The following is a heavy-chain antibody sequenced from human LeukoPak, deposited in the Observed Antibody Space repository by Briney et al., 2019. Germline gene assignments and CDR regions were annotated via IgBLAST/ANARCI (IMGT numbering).Heavy chain of an antibody. CDR3: ARAFGKLLWFGELLPRGRDWFDP. J-gene: IGHJ5*02. Sequence: ASVKVSCKASGYTFTSYDINWVRQATGQGLEWMGWINAGNGNTKYSQKFQGRVTITRDTSASTAYMELSSLRSEDTAVYYCARAFGKLLWFGELLPRGRDWFDPWGQGTLVTVSS. V-gene: IGHV1-3*01. D-gene: IGHD3-10*01. CDR1: GYTFTSYD. CDR2: INAGNGNT.